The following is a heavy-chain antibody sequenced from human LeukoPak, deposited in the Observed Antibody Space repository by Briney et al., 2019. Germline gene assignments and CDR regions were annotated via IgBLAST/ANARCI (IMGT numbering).Heavy chain of an antibody. CDR1: GFSLSDCY. J-gene: IGHJ4*02. CDR3: AREDYGGTNFDY. V-gene: IGHV3-11*01. CDR2: ISKSGSTE. Sequence: GGSLTLSCSGSGFSLSDCYINWIRQAPGKGLEWVSQISKSGSTEYYADSVKGRFTISRDNVKNSVSLQMRSLSAEDTAVYYCAREDYGGTNFDYWGQGALVAVSS. D-gene: IGHD4-23*01.